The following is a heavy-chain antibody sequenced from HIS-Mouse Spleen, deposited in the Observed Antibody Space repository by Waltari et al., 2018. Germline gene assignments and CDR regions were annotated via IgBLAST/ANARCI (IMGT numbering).Heavy chain of an antibody. Sequence: QVQLQQWGAGLLKPSETLSLTCAAYGGSFSGYSWSWTRQPPGKGLEWIGEINHSGSTNYNPSLKSRVTISVDMSKNQFSLKLSSVTAADTAVYYCARGRVSYGIFDYWGQGTLVTVSS. CDR2: INHSGST. CDR1: GGSFSGYS. J-gene: IGHJ4*02. CDR3: ARGRVSYGIFDY. D-gene: IGHD1-26*01. V-gene: IGHV4-34*01.